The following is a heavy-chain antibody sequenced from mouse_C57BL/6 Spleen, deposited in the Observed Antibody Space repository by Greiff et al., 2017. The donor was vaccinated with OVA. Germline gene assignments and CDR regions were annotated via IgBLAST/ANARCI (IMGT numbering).Heavy chain of an antibody. CDR1: GYSFTSYW. D-gene: IGHD1-1*01. CDR2: IDPSDSEP. CDR3: ARSDYYGSSYYYDY. J-gene: IGHJ2*01. Sequence: QVQLQQPGAELVRPGSSVMLSCKASGYSFTSYWMHWVKQRPIQGLEWIGNIDPSDSEPHYNQKFKDKATLTVYKSSSTSYMQRSSLTSEDSAVYYSARSDYYGSSYYYDYWGQGTTLSVSS. V-gene: IGHV1-52*01.